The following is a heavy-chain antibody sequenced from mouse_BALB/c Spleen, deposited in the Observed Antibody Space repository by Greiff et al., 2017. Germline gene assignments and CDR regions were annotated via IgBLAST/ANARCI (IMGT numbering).Heavy chain of an antibody. Sequence: VKLMESGPGLVAPSQSLSITCTVSGFSLTGYGVNWVRQPPGKGLEWLGMIWGDGSTDYNSALKSRLSISKDNSKSQVFLKMNSLQTDDTARYYCARGGVRRHYYAMDYWGQGTSVTVSS. CDR3: ARGGVRRHYYAMDY. D-gene: IGHD2-14*01. J-gene: IGHJ4*01. CDR2: IWGDGST. V-gene: IGHV2-6-7*01. CDR1: GFSLTGYG.